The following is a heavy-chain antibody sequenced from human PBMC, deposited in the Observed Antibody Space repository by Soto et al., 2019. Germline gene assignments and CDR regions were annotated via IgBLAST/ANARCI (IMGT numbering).Heavy chain of an antibody. CDR2: IYYSGST. D-gene: IGHD5-12*01. J-gene: IGHJ4*02. CDR1: GGSISSGGYY. CDR3: ARGGYELDY. Sequence: QVQLQESGPGLVKPSQTLSLTCTVSGGSISSGGYYWNWIRQHPGKGLEWIGYIYYSGSTYNNPSLKSRVTTSVDTSKNPFSQKLNAVTATDTAVYSWARGGYELDYWGQGTLLTVSS. V-gene: IGHV4-31*03.